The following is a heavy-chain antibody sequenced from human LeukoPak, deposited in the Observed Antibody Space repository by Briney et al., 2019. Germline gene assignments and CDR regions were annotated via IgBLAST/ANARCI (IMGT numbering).Heavy chain of an antibody. D-gene: IGHD4-17*01. Sequence: SETLSLTCSVSGGSISSGTYYWGWIRQPPGKGLEWIGSIYYSGSTYYNPSLKSRVTISVDTSKNQFSLKLSSVTAADTAVNYCARRRGGDYGMYYYYYMDVWGKGTTVTVSS. V-gene: IGHV4-39*07. CDR3: ARRRGGDYGMYYYYYMDV. CDR1: GGSISSGTYY. J-gene: IGHJ6*03. CDR2: IYYSGST.